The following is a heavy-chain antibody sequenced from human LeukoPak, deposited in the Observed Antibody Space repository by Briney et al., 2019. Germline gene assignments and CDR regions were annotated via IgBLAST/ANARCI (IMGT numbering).Heavy chain of an antibody. J-gene: IGHJ4*02. V-gene: IGHV4-31*03. Sequence: SETLSLTCTVSGGSISSGGYYWSWIRQHPGKGPEWIGYIYYSGSTYYNPSLKSRVTISVDTSKNQFSLKLSSVTAADTAVYYCARSDDSSGYYVDYWGQGTLVTVSS. CDR1: GGSISSGGYY. CDR3: ARSDDSSGYYVDY. D-gene: IGHD3-22*01. CDR2: IYYSGST.